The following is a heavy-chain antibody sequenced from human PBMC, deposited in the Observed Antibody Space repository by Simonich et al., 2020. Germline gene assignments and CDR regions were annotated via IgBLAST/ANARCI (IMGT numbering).Heavy chain of an antibody. CDR2: IWYDGSNK. CDR1: GFTFSSYG. V-gene: IGHV3-33*01. Sequence: QVQLVESGGGVVQPGRSLRLSCAASGFTFSSYGMHWVRQAPGKVREWVAVIWYDGSNKYYADFVKGRFTISRDNSKNTLYLQMNSLRAEDTAVYYCARDRNSGSYFDYWGQGTLVTVSS. D-gene: IGHD1-26*01. J-gene: IGHJ4*02. CDR3: ARDRNSGSYFDY.